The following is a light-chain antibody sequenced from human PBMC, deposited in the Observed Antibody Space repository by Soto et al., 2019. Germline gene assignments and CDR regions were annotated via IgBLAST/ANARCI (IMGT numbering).Light chain of an antibody. CDR3: QQDNDYPWT. V-gene: IGKV1-5*03. CDR2: KAS. CDR1: QSISSW. Sequence: DIQMTQSPSTLSASVGDRVTITCRASQSISSWLAWYQQKPGKAPKLLIYKASSLESGVPSRFSGSGSGTEFTLTISSLQPYDFATYYCQQDNDYPWTFGQGTKVEIK. J-gene: IGKJ1*01.